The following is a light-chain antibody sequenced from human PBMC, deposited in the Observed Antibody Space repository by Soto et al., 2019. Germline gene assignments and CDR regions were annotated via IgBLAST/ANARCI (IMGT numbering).Light chain of an antibody. CDR3: QQYGSSGT. J-gene: IGKJ1*01. Sequence: EIVMTQSPATLSVSLGERSTLSCRASQSVSSNLAWYQQKPGQAPRLLIYGASNRATGIPDRFSGSGSGTDFTLTISRLEPEDFAVYYCQQYGSSGTFGQGTKV. CDR1: QSVSSN. CDR2: GAS. V-gene: IGKV3-20*01.